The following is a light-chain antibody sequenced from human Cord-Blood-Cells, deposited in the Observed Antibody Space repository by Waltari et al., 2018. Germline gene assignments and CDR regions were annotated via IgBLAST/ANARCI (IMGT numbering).Light chain of an antibody. J-gene: IGLJ3*02. V-gene: IGLV1-47*01. Sequence: QSVLTQPPSASGTPGKRVTISCSGSRSNIGSNYVYWYQQLPGTAPKLLIYRNNQRPSGVPDRFSGSKSGTSASLAISGLRSEDEADYYCAAWDDSLSGRVFGGGTKLTVL. CDR2: RNN. CDR1: RSNIGSNY. CDR3: AAWDDSLSGRV.